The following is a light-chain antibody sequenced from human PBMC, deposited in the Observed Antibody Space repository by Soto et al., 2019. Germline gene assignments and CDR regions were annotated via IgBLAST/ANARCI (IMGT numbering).Light chain of an antibody. V-gene: IGLV2-23*01. J-gene: IGLJ1*01. CDR3: YSYAGSSIYV. Sequence: QSALTQPASVSGSPGQSITMSCTGTTSDVGSYSLLSWYQQHPGKAPKLMIYEDSKRPSGVSNRFSGSKSGNTASLTISGLQAEEEADFYCYSYAGSSIYVFGTGTKVTVL. CDR1: TSDVGSYSL. CDR2: EDS.